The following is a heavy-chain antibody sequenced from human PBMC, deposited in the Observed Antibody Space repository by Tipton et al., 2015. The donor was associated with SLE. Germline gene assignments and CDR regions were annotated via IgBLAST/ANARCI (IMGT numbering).Heavy chain of an antibody. Sequence: SLRLSCAASGFTFDDYAMHWVRQAPGKGLEWVSGISWTSASKGSADSVKGRFTISRDNAKNSLYLQMNSLRAEDTAVYYCARHGGRYSAGGDYFDYWVQGILVTVSS. CDR1: GFTFDDYA. V-gene: IGHV3-9*01. CDR3: ARHGGRYSAGGDYFDY. J-gene: IGHJ4*02. CDR2: ISWTSASK. D-gene: IGHD3-10*01.